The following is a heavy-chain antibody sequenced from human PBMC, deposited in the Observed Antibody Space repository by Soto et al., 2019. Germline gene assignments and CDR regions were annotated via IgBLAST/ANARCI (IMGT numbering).Heavy chain of an antibody. V-gene: IGHV3-11*01. D-gene: IGHD1-26*01. CDR3: ARDSGSPPDYYMDV. J-gene: IGHJ6*03. CDR1: GFTFSDYY. Sequence: QVQLVESGGGLVKPGESLRLSCAASGFTFSDYYMSWIRQAPGKGLEWVSYISKSGYTIHYTDSVKGRFTISRDNARNSLHLEMNSLRAEDTAGYYCARDSGSPPDYYMDVWGRGTTVTVSS. CDR2: ISKSGYTI.